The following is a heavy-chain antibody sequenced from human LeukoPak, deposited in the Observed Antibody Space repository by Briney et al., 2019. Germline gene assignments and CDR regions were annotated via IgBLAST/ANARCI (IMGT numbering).Heavy chain of an antibody. D-gene: IGHD3-10*01. J-gene: IGHJ4*02. CDR3: ARDPPSASSGIGY. Sequence: PSETLSLTCTVSGGSISSGGYYWSWIRQHPGKGLEWIGYIYYSGSTYYNPSLKSRVTISVDASKNQFSLKLSSVTAADTAVYYCARDPPSASSGIGYWGQGTLVTVSS. CDR1: GGSISSGGYY. CDR2: IYYSGST. V-gene: IGHV4-31*03.